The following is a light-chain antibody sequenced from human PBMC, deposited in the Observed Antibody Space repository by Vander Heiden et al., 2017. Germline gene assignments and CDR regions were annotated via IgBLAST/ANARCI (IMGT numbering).Light chain of an antibody. CDR2: GTS. CDR3: QQANGCPPT. Sequence: DIQMTQSPSSVSASVGDRVTITCRASLDISTYLAWYQQKPGKAPKLLIYGTSTLMSDVPSRFRGSGNGTDFTLTISSLQPEDSATYYCQQANGCPPTFGQGTRLEI. V-gene: IGKV1-12*01. CDR1: LDISTY. J-gene: IGKJ5*01.